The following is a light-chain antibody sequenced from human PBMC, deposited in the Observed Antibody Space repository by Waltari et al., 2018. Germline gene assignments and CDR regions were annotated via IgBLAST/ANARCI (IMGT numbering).Light chain of an antibody. CDR3: CSYAGSYTWV. Sequence: QSALTQPASVSGSPGQSITISCTGTSSDVGNYNLVSWYQQYPGKAPKVMIYDDNRRPSGVSDPFSGSQSGNTASLTISGVQAEDEADYYCCSYAGSYTWVFGGGTKLTVL. J-gene: IGLJ3*02. CDR2: DDN. CDR1: SSDVGNYNL. V-gene: IGLV2-23*01.